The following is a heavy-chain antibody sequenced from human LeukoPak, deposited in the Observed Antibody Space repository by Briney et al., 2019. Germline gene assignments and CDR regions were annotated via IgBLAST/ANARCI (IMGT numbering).Heavy chain of an antibody. CDR1: GGSISSSSYY. CDR3: ARARGYSGYASN. CDR2: IYYSGTT. D-gene: IGHD5-12*01. V-gene: IGHV4-39*07. J-gene: IGHJ4*02. Sequence: SETLSLTCTVSGGSISSSSYYWGRIRQPPGKGMERIGSIYYSGTTYYNPSLKSRVTISLDTSKNKFSLNLTSVNVADTAVYYCARARGYSGYASNWGQGTLVTVSS.